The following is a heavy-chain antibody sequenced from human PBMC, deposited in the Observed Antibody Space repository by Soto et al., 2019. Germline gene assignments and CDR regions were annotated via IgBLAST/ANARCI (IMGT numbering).Heavy chain of an antibody. Sequence: VASVKVSCKASGYTFTSYAMHWVRQAPGQRLEWMGWINAGNGNTKYSQKFQGRVTITRDTSASTAYMELSSLRSEDTAVYYCARDLYLQGDILTPRFWFDPWGQGTLVTVSS. J-gene: IGHJ5*02. V-gene: IGHV1-3*01. CDR3: ARDLYLQGDILTPRFWFDP. CDR2: INAGNGNT. D-gene: IGHD3-9*01. CDR1: GYTFTSYA.